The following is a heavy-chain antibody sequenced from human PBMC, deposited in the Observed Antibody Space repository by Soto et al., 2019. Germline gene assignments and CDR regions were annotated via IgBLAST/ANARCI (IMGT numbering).Heavy chain of an antibody. CDR2: IEYDGRNT. Sequence: QPGGSLRLSCATSGFAFDSYWMHWVRQVPGERPVWVAMIEYDGRNTTYADSVKGRFTISRDNSKTTLYLQMNSLRPEDTAVYFCARDRLPGDPLNYYHYGMDVWGQGTTVTVSS. CDR3: ARDRLPGDPLNYYHYGMDV. V-gene: IGHV3-74*01. D-gene: IGHD2-2*01. J-gene: IGHJ6*02. CDR1: GFAFDSYW.